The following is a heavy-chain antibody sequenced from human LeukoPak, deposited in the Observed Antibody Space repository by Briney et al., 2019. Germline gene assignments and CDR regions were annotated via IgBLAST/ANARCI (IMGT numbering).Heavy chain of an antibody. Sequence: GESLKISFKGSGYSFTTYWIGWVRQMPGKGLGWMGIIYPGDSDARYSPSFQGQVTISVDKSISTAYLQWSSLKASDTAMYYCARLFRMVAPFDYWGQGTLVTVSS. V-gene: IGHV5-51*01. CDR3: ARLFRMVAPFDY. D-gene: IGHD4/OR15-4a*01. J-gene: IGHJ4*02. CDR2: IYPGDSDA. CDR1: GYSFTTYW.